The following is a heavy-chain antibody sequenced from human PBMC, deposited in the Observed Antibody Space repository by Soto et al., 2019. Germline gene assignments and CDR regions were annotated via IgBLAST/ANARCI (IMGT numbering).Heavy chain of an antibody. D-gene: IGHD2-2*01. CDR1: GGSFSGYY. CDR3: ARAPDIVVVPAAALVFDY. V-gene: IGHV4-34*01. J-gene: IGHJ4*02. Sequence: QVQLQQWGAGLLKPSETLSLTCAVYGGSFSGYYWSWIRQPPGKGLEWIGEINHSGSTNYNPSLKSRVTISVDTSKNQFSLKLSSVTAADTAVYYCARAPDIVVVPAAALVFDYWGQGTLVTVSS. CDR2: INHSGST.